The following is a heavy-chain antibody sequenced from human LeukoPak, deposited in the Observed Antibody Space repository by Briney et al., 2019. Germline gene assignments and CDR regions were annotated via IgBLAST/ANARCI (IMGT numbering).Heavy chain of an antibody. D-gene: IGHD6-25*01. J-gene: IGHJ4*02. V-gene: IGHV1-8*03. Sequence: AXXKVSCKASGYTFTSYDINWVRQAPGQGLEWMGWMNPNRGNTVYAQKFQGRVTITRNTSIRTAYMELSSLRSEDTAVYYCARDSSGNDYWGQGTLVTVSS. CDR2: MNPNRGNT. CDR3: ARDSSGNDY. CDR1: GYTFTSYD.